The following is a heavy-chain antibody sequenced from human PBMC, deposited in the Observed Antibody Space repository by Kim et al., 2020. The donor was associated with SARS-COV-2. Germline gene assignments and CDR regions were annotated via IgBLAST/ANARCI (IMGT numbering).Heavy chain of an antibody. CDR2: IYYSGST. D-gene: IGHD3-3*01. CDR1: GGTISSSSYY. J-gene: IGHJ4*02. Sequence: SETLSLTCTVSGGTISSSSYYWGWIRQPPGKGLEWIGSIYYSGSTYYNPSLKSRVTISVDTSKNQFSLKLSSVTAADTAVYYCARGRVLYWSGYYSDRAVLDSWGQGTLVTVSS. V-gene: IGHV4-39*07. CDR3: ARGRVLYWSGYYSDRAVLDS.